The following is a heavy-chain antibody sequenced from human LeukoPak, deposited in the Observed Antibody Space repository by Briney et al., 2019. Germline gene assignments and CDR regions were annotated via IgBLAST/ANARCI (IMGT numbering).Heavy chain of an antibody. CDR1: GGSISSYY. CDR2: IYYSGST. J-gene: IGHJ4*02. Sequence: PSETLSLTCTVSGGSISSYYWSWIRQPPGKGLEWIGYIYYSGSTNYNPSLKSRVTISVDTSKNQFSLKLSSVTAADTAVYYCARQQYNWNYVDFDYWGQGTLSPSPQ. D-gene: IGHD1-7*01. CDR3: ARQQYNWNYVDFDY. V-gene: IGHV4-59*08.